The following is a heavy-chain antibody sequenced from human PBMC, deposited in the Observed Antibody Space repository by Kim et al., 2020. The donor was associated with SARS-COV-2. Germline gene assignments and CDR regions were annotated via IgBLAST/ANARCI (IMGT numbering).Heavy chain of an antibody. D-gene: IGHD1-20*01. V-gene: IGHV3-30*07. J-gene: IGHJ6*02. Sequence: KGRFTISRDNSKNTLYLQMNSLRAEDTAVYYCARALTGTTSNYYYYGMDVWGQGTTVTVSS. CDR3: ARALTGTTSNYYYYGMDV.